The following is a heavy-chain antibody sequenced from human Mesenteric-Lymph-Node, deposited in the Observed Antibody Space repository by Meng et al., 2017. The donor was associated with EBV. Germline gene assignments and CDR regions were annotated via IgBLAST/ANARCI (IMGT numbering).Heavy chain of an antibody. CDR3: ARAHRVLFGELNWFDP. V-gene: IGHV4-30-4*01. CDR2: IYYSGST. D-gene: IGHD3-10*01. Sequence: QVQLQESGPGLVKPSGTLSLTCGVSGDSINSGSYYWSWIRQPPGKGLEWIGYIYYSGSTYYNPSLKSRVTISVDTSKNQFSLKLKSVTAADTAVYYCARAHRVLFGELNWFDPWGQGTLVTVSS. J-gene: IGHJ5*02. CDR1: GDSINSGSYY.